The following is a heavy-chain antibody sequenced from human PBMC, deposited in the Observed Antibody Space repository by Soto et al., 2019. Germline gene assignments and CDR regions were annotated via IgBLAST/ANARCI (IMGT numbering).Heavy chain of an antibody. V-gene: IGHV3-21*01. J-gene: IGHJ4*02. Sequence: GGSLRLSCAASGFTFSSYSMNWVRQAPGKGLEWVSSISSSSSYIYYADSVKGRFTISRDNAKNSLYLQMNSLRAEDTAVYYCASIGKGYYDSSGYYLNGFDYWGQGTLVTVSS. CDR3: ASIGKGYYDSSGYYLNGFDY. CDR2: ISSSSSYI. D-gene: IGHD3-22*01. CDR1: GFTFSSYS.